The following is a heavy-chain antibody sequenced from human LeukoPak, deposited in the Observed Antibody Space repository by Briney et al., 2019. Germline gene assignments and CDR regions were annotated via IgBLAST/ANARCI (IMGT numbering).Heavy chain of an antibody. J-gene: IGHJ3*02. Sequence: PSQTLSLTCTVSGGSISSGGYYWSWIRQHPGKGLEWIGYIYYSGSTYYNPSLKSRVTISVDTSKNQFSLKLRSVTAADTAVYYCARDRGYYYDSSGSDAFDIWGQGTMVTVSS. V-gene: IGHV4-31*03. CDR1: GGSISSGGYY. D-gene: IGHD3-22*01. CDR3: ARDRGYYYDSSGSDAFDI. CDR2: IYYSGST.